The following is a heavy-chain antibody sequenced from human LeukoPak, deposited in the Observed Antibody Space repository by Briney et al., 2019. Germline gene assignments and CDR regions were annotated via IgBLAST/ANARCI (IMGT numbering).Heavy chain of an antibody. CDR2: ISSSGSTI. V-gene: IGHV3-48*03. CDR1: GFTFSSYE. CDR3: ARDTIFDYYYGMDV. Sequence: PGGSLRLSCAASGFTFSSYEMNWVRQAPGEGLEWVSYISSSGSTIYYADSVKGRFTISRDNAKNSLYLQMNSLRAEDTAVYYCARDTIFDYYYGMDVWGQGTTVTVSS. D-gene: IGHD3-3*01. J-gene: IGHJ6*02.